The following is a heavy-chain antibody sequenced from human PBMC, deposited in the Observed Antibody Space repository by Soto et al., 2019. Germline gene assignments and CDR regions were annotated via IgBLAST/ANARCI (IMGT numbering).Heavy chain of an antibody. CDR2: SYYSGST. J-gene: IGHJ4*02. CDR3: ASDSSGSYYFDY. Sequence: SETLSLTCTVSGGSISTYYWGWIRQPPGKGLEWMGYSYYSGSTNYNPSLKSRVTISVDTSKNQFSLKLSSVTAADTAVYYCASDSSGSYYFDYWGQGTLVTVSS. D-gene: IGHD6-19*01. V-gene: IGHV4-59*01. CDR1: GGSISTYY.